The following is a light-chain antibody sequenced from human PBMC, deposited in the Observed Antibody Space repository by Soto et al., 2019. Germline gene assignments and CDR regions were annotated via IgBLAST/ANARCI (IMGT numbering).Light chain of an antibody. CDR3: QHMRT. Sequence: DIQMTQSPSTLSASVGDRVTITCRASQNINNWIAWYQQKPGKAPKFLIYDASTLESGVPSTFSGSGFGTEFSLTISSLQPDDFGSYYCQHMRTFGQVTKGDIK. J-gene: IGKJ1*01. CDR2: DAS. V-gene: IGKV1-5*01. CDR1: QNINNW.